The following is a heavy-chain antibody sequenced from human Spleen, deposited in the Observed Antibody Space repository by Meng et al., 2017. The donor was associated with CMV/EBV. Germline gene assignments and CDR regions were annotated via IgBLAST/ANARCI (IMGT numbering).Heavy chain of an antibody. J-gene: IGHJ6*02. V-gene: IGHV3-48*03. Sequence: GESLKISCAASGFSFSAYEINWVRQAPGKGLDWVSYISPSGTTKKYADSVKGRFTISRDNAKNSLYLQMNSLRAEDTALYYCAKDLSRFGGRCGDVWGQGTTVTVSS. D-gene: IGHD3-10*01. CDR2: ISPSGTTK. CDR1: GFSFSAYE. CDR3: AKDLSRFGGRCGDV.